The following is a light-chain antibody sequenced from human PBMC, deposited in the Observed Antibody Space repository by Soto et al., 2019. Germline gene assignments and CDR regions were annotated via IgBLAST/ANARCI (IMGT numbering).Light chain of an antibody. V-gene: IGLV2-14*01. J-gene: IGLJ1*01. CDR1: NRDVGSYNL. Sequence: QSALTQPASVSGSPGQSITIACTGTNRDVGSYNLVSWYQQRPGEAPKLIISEVRNRPSGISYRFTGSKSGNTASLTISGLQAEDEADYYCVSYTTSASYVFGTGTKVTVL. CDR2: EVR. CDR3: VSYTTSASYV.